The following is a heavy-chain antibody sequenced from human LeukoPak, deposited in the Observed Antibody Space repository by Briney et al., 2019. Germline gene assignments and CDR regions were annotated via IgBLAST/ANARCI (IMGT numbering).Heavy chain of an antibody. V-gene: IGHV3-23*01. CDR1: GFTFSSYA. CDR2: ISGSGGST. CDR3: AKGTTGYSGSYYSNYFDY. Sequence: GGSLRLSCAASGFTFSSYAMSWVRQAPGKGLEWVSAISGSGGSTYYADSVKGRFTISRDNSKNTLYLQMNSLRAEDTAVYYCAKGTTGYSGSYYSNYFDYWGQGTLVTVSS. J-gene: IGHJ4*02. D-gene: IGHD1-26*01.